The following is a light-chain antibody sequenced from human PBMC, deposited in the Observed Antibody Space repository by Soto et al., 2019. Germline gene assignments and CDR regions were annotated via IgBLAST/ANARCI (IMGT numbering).Light chain of an antibody. J-gene: IGKJ2*01. CDR1: QSVSSSY. CDR3: QQYGNPPRYT. Sequence: ESVLTQSPGTLSLSPGERATLSCRACQSVSSSYLAWYQQKPGQPPRLLIYGASNRATGIPDRFRGSGSGTDFTLTISRLEPEDFAVYYCQQYGNPPRYTFGQGTKLEIK. CDR2: GAS. V-gene: IGKV3-20*01.